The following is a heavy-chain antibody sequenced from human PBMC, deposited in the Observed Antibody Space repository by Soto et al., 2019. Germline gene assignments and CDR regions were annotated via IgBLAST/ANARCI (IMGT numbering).Heavy chain of an antibody. V-gene: IGHV1-24*01. CDR2: FDPEDGET. Sequence: ASVKVSCKVSGYTLTELSMHWVRQAPGKGLEWMGGFDPEDGETIYAQKFQGRVTMTEDTSTDTAYMELSSLRSEDTAVYYCATSQTYYYDSSGYLTKGHNWFDPLGQGTLVTVSS. CDR3: ATSQTYYYDSSGYLTKGHNWFDP. D-gene: IGHD3-22*01. CDR1: GYTLTELS. J-gene: IGHJ5*02.